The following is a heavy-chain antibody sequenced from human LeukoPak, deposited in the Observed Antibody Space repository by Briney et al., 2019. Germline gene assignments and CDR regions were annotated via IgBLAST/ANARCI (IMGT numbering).Heavy chain of an antibody. CDR3: ARASGYDSDY. D-gene: IGHD5-12*01. Sequence: ASVKVSCKASGYTFTSYGISWVRQAPGQGLEWMGWISAYNGNTNYAQKLQGRVTMTRNTSISTAYMELSSLRSEDTAVYYCARASGYDSDYWGQGTLVTVSS. V-gene: IGHV1-18*01. J-gene: IGHJ4*02. CDR1: GYTFTSYG. CDR2: ISAYNGNT.